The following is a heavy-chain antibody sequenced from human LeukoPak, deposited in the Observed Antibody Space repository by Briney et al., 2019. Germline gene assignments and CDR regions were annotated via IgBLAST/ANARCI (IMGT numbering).Heavy chain of an antibody. Sequence: GASVKVSCKASGGTFSSYAISWVRQAPGQGLEWMGRIIPIFGTVNYAQKSQGRVTITTDESTSTAYMEVSSLRFEDTAVYYCARDRGGLRLGELSLYPFDYWGQGTLVTVSS. CDR1: GGTFSSYA. CDR3: ARDRGGLRLGELSLYPFDY. CDR2: IIPIFGTV. J-gene: IGHJ4*02. D-gene: IGHD3-16*02. V-gene: IGHV1-69*05.